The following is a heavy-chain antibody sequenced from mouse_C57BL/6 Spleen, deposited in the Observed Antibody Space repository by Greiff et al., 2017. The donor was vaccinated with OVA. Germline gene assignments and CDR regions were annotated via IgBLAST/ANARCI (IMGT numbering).Heavy chain of an antibody. CDR1: GYTFTDYN. V-gene: IGHV1-18*01. J-gene: IGHJ1*03. CDR3: ARSYYGSSYWYFDV. D-gene: IGHD1-1*01. CDR2: INPNNGGT. Sequence: EVQRVESGPELVKPGASVKIPCKASGYTFTDYNMDWVKQSHGKSLEWIGDINPNNGGTIYNQKFKGKATLTVDKSSSTAYMELRSLTSEDTAVYYCARSYYGSSYWYFDVWGTGTTVTVSS.